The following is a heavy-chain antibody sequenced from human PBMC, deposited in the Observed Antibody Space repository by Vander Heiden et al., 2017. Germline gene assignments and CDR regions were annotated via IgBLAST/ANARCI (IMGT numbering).Heavy chain of an antibody. J-gene: IGHJ3*02. CDR2: ISSSSSTI. D-gene: IGHD3-10*01. CDR1: GFTFSSYS. CDR3: ARVWLGAFDI. V-gene: IGHV3-48*02. Sequence: EVQLVESGGGLVQPGGSLRPSCAASGFTFSSYSMNWVRQAPGKGLEWVSYISSSSSTIYDADSVKGRFTISRDNAKNSLYLQMKSLRDEDTAVYYCARVWLGAFDIWGQGTMVTVSS.